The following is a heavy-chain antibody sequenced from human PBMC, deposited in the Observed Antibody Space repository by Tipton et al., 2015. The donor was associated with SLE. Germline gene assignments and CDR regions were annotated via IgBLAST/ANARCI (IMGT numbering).Heavy chain of an antibody. CDR3: VRTEQQLVQGQYYRSYGMDV. CDR2: INPINGDT. J-gene: IGHJ6*02. D-gene: IGHD6-13*01. Sequence: QVQLVQSGAEVRKPGASVKVSCKTSGYTFTGHYIHWVRQAPGQGLEWMGRINPINGDTTYAQKFQGRATITADESTSTAYMELSSLRSEDTAMYYCVRTEQQLVQGQYYRSYGMDVWGQGTTVTVSS. V-gene: IGHV1-2*06. CDR1: GYTFTGHY.